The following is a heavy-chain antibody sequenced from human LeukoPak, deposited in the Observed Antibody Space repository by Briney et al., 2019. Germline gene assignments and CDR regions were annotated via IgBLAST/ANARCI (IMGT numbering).Heavy chain of an antibody. D-gene: IGHD3-22*01. J-gene: IGHJ4*02. V-gene: IGHV1-2*04. CDR1: GYTFTGYY. CDR3: ARGVGSVPPLWRSYYDSSGYYYYFDY. CDR2: INPNSGGT. Sequence: ASVKVSCKASGYTFTGYYMHWVRQAPGQGLEWMGWINPNSGGTNYAQKFQGWVTMTRDTSISTAYMELSRLRSDDTAVYYCARGVGSVPPLWRSYYDSSGYYYYFDYWGQGTLVTVSS.